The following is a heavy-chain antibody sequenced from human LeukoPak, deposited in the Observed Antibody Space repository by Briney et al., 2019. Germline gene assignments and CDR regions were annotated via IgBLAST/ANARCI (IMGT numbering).Heavy chain of an antibody. Sequence: ASVKVSCKASGYTFNDYYMHWVRQAPGQGLEWMGIINPSGGSTSYAQKFQGRVTMTRDMSTSTVYMELSSLRSEDTAVYYCARAMIVVEDAFDIWGQGTMVTVSS. V-gene: IGHV1-46*02. CDR2: INPSGGST. D-gene: IGHD3-22*01. J-gene: IGHJ3*02. CDR3: ARAMIVVEDAFDI. CDR1: GYTFNDYY.